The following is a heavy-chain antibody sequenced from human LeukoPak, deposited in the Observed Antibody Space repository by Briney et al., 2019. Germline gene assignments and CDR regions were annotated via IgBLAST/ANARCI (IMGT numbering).Heavy chain of an antibody. Sequence: PGGSLRLSCAASGFTFSSLRMTWVRQAPGKGLEWVANINQDGSEKYFVDSVKGRFTISRDNAKNSVFLQMNSLTVEDTAVYYCARDGGVSGYDLLDYWGQGTLVNVSS. V-gene: IGHV3-7*01. J-gene: IGHJ4*02. CDR2: INQDGSEK. CDR1: GFTFSSLR. CDR3: ARDGGVSGYDLLDY. D-gene: IGHD5-12*01.